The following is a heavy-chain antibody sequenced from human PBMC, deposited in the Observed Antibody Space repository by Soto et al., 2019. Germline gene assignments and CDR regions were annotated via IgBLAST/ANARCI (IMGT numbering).Heavy chain of an antibody. CDR3: AKGGDYYDLSTGLFVSQFYFDN. CDR1: GFTFRNYV. V-gene: IGHV3-23*01. J-gene: IGHJ4*02. CDR2: VRGTGTQT. D-gene: IGHD3-9*01. Sequence: EVQLLESGGGVVQRGGSLRLSCAAAGFTFRNYVMSWVRQAPGKGLEWVSGVRGTGTQTYYADSVRGRFTISRDNSKNSLFLQMNRLRDDDTAVYYCAKGGDYYDLSTGLFVSQFYFDNWGQGSQVTVSS.